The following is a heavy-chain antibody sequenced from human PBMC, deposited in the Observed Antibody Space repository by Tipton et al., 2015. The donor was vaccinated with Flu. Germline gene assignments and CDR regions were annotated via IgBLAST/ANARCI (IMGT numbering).Heavy chain of an antibody. D-gene: IGHD3-10*01. CDR1: GFTFSDYY. V-gene: IGHV3-11*01. CDR2: ISSGGSVT. J-gene: IGHJ3*02. CDR3: ANVALEGSGSTDAFDI. Sequence: SLRLSCAASGFTFSDYYMSWIRQAPGKGLEWVAYISSGGSVTYYADSVEGRFTISRDNAQNSLHLQMDSLGVEDTAVYYCANVALEGSGSTDAFDIWGPGTMVTVSS.